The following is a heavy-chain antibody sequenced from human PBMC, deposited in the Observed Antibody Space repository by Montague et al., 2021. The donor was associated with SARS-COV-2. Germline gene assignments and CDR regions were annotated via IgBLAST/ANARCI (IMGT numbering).Heavy chain of an antibody. Sequence: SETLSLTCTVSGGSISSSSYDWAWIRQPPGKGLEWIGSIYYRGSTYYNPSLKSRVFISVDTSKNQLSLTLTSVTAADTAVYYCATQEDPSGWIPGPFDFWGQGTLVSVSS. CDR2: IYYRGST. J-gene: IGHJ4*02. D-gene: IGHD6-19*01. CDR1: GGSISSSSYD. CDR3: ATQEDPSGWIPGPFDF. V-gene: IGHV4-39*01.